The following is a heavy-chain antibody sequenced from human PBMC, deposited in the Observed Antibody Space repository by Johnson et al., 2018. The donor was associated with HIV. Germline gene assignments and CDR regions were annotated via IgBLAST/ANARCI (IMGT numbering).Heavy chain of an antibody. V-gene: IGHV3-9*01. J-gene: IGHJ3*02. Sequence: VQLVESGGGLVQPGRSLRLSCASSGFTFDDYAMHWVLHAPWKGLAWVSGIFSNSGSIGYADSVKGRFTISSDKAKNSLYLQMNSLRAEDTALYYCANQGEDAFDIWGQGTMVTVS. CDR3: ANQGEDAFDI. CDR2: IFSNSGSI. CDR1: GFTFDDYA.